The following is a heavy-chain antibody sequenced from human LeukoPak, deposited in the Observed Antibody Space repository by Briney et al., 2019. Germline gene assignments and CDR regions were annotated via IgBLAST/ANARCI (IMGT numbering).Heavy chain of an antibody. CDR3: AKDRYYYDSSGSLPGDY. V-gene: IGHV3-33*06. D-gene: IGHD3-22*01. Sequence: GGSLRLSCAASGFTFNTYGMHWVRQAPGKGLEWVAVIWYDGSNKYYADSVKGRFTISRDNSKNTLYLQMDSLRAEDTAVYYCAKDRYYYDSSGSLPGDYWGQGTLVTVSS. CDR2: IWYDGSNK. J-gene: IGHJ4*02. CDR1: GFTFNTYG.